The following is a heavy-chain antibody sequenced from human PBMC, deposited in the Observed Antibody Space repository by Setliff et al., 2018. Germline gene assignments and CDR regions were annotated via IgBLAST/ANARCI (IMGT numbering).Heavy chain of an antibody. J-gene: IGHJ6*03. V-gene: IGHV1-8*02. D-gene: IGHD5-18*01. CDR2: MNPNSGNT. CDR3: ARGGDTAMVNPDYYYYYYMDV. Sequence: ASVKVSCKASGYTFTSYDINWVRQDTGQGLEWMGWMNPNSGNTGYAQKFQGRVTMTRNTSISTAYMELSSLRSEDTAVYYCARGGDTAMVNPDYYYYYYMDVWGKGTTVTVSS. CDR1: GYTFTSYD.